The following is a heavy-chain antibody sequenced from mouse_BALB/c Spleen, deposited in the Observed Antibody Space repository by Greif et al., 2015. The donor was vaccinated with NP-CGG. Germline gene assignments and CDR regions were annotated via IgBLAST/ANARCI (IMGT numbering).Heavy chain of an antibody. CDR3: ARGYYGAMDY. D-gene: IGHD2-1*01. J-gene: IGHJ4*01. CDR1: GFTFSSFG. V-gene: IGHV5-17*02. CDR2: ISSGSSTI. Sequence: EVQLVESGGGLVQPGGSRKLSCAASGFTFSSFGMHWVRQAPEKGLEWVAYISSGSSTIYYADTVKGRFTISRDNPKNTLFLQMTSLRSEDTAMYYCARGYYGAMDYWGQGTSVTVSS.